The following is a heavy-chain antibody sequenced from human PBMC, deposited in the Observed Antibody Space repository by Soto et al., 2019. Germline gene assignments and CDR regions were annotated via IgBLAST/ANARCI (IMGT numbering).Heavy chain of an antibody. Sequence: WETLSLTCTVSGDSIRGFYWSWIRQPPGKGLEWVGYIYSSGYTNYNTTLKNRGTISVDTTKKQFFLNLRSVTAADTDLYYCARGGGYNFGIDYWGQGIRVTVSS. CDR1: GDSIRGFY. V-gene: IGHV4-59*01. CDR3: ARGGGYNFGIDY. D-gene: IGHD5-12*01. CDR2: IYSSGYT. J-gene: IGHJ4*02.